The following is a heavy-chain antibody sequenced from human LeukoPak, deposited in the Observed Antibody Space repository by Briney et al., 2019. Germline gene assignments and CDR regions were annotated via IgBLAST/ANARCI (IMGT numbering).Heavy chain of an antibody. J-gene: IGHJ4*02. CDR3: ARPRGIAARPSHFDY. V-gene: IGHV5-51*01. D-gene: IGHD6-6*01. Sequence: GESLKISCKGSGYSFTNSWIGWVRQMPGKGLEWMGIIYPGDSDTRYSPSFQGQVTISADKSISTAYLQWSSLKASDTAMYYYARPRGIAARPSHFDYWGQGTLVTVSS. CDR2: IYPGDSDT. CDR1: GYSFTNSW.